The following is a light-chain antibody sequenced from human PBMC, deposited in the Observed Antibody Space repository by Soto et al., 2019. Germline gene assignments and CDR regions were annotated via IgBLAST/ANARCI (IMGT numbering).Light chain of an antibody. CDR2: VNT. V-gene: IGLV1-40*01. J-gene: IGLJ1*01. Sequence: QSVLTQPPSVSGAPGQTITISCTGSSSNIGADFGVHWYQQLPGAAPKLVIFVNTNRPSGVPDRFSGSKSGTSASLAITGLQAEDEADYYCQSYDSSLSGSGVFGTGTKVTVL. CDR1: SSNIGADFG. CDR3: QSYDSSLSGSGV.